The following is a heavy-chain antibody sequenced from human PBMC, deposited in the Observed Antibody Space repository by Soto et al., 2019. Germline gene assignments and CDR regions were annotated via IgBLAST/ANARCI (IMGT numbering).Heavy chain of an antibody. CDR2: IWYDGSNE. CDR3: AKGRGGGAVVPDY. J-gene: IGHJ4*02. CDR1: GFSFSSYG. Sequence: QVQLVESGGGVVQPGRSLRLSCAASGFSFSSYGIHWVRQAPGKGLEWVAVIWYDGSNEYYADSVKGRFSISRDNSKSKVYLQMKNLRAEDRAVYYCAKGRGGGAVVPDYWGQGTLVTVSS. D-gene: IGHD2-21*01. V-gene: IGHV3-33*06.